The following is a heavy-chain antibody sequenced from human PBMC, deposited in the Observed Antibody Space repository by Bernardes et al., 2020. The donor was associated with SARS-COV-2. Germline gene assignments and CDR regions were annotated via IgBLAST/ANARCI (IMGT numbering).Heavy chain of an antibody. V-gene: IGHV1-2*02. J-gene: IGHJ6*02. CDR2: ITPNSGGT. Sequence: ASLKVSCKASGYPFTGYYIHWVRQAPGQGLEWMGWITPNSGGTTYAQKFQGRVTMTRDTSISTAYMELTRLRSDDTAVFYCALPPTNFDRYGMDVWGQGTTVTGSS. CDR1: GYPFTGYY. CDR3: ALPPTNFDRYGMDV. D-gene: IGHD3-22*01.